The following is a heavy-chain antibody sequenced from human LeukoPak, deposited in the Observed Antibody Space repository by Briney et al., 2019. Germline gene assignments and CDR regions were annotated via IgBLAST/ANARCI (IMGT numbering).Heavy chain of an antibody. CDR2: IIPMFGTA. V-gene: IGHV1-69*05. J-gene: IGHJ5*02. CDR1: GGTFSNYV. CDR3: ARGYYYGSETYWHTNWFDP. D-gene: IGHD3-10*01. Sequence: SVKVSCKASGGTFSNYVISWVRQAPGQGLESRGGIIPMFGTANYAQKFQGRVTITTDESTSTGYMEMSSLRSEDTAVYYCARGYYYGSETYWHTNWFDPWGQGTPVTVSS.